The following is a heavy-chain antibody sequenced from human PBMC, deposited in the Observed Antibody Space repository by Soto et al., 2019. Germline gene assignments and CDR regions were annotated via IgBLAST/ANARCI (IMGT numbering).Heavy chain of an antibody. CDR1: SDSISSYY. CDR3: AREGRGPLRFLEWIHYYYGMDV. Sequence: SETLSLTCTVSSDSISSYYWSWIRQPPGKRLEWIGYISYSGSTDYNPSLKSRVTISGDTSKNQFSLKLSSVTAADTAVYYCAREGRGPLRFLEWIHYYYGMDVWGQGTTVTVSS. CDR2: ISYSGST. J-gene: IGHJ6*02. V-gene: IGHV4-59*12. D-gene: IGHD3-3*01.